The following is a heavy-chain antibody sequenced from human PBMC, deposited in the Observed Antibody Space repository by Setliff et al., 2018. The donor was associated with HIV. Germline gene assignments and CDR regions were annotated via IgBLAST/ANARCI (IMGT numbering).Heavy chain of an antibody. CDR2: ISPYNGHT. CDR3: ANGGSGGQFDH. J-gene: IGHJ4*02. V-gene: IGHV1-18*01. D-gene: IGHD3-16*01. Sequence: ASVKVSCKASGYTFTTYDITWVRQAPGQGLEWLGWISPYNGHTNFAQKFQGRVTMTTDTATSTAYMEVRSLRSDDTAVYYCANGGSGGQFDHWGQGTLVTVSS. CDR1: GYTFTTYD.